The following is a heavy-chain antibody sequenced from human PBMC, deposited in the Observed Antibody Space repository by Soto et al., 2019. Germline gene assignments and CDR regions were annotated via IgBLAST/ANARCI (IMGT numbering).Heavy chain of an antibody. CDR1: GGSISSGGYY. CDR2: IYYSGST. CDR3: ARDLSITMVRGVIRGWFDP. D-gene: IGHD3-10*01. Sequence: PSETLSLTCTVSGGSISSGGYYWSWIRQHPGKGLEWIGYIYYSGSTYYNPSLKSRVTISVDTSKNQFSLKLSSVTAADTAVYYCARDLSITMVRGVIRGWFDPWGQGTLVTVS. V-gene: IGHV4-31*03. J-gene: IGHJ5*02.